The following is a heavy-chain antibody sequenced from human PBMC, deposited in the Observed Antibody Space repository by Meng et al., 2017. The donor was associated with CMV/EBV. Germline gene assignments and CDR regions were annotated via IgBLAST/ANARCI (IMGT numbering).Heavy chain of an antibody. V-gene: IGHV4-34*01. Sequence: ESLKISCAASGFTFSSYSMNWVRQAPGKGLEWIGEINHSGSTNYNPSLKSRVTISVDTSKNQFSLKLSSVTAADTAVYYCARVGAPIVVVPACRNGYSNYPVCAYYGMDVWGQGTTVTVSS. J-gene: IGHJ6*02. CDR1: GFTFSSYS. CDR3: ARVGAPIVVVPACRNGYSNYPVCAYYGMDV. CDR2: INHSGST. D-gene: IGHD2-2*01.